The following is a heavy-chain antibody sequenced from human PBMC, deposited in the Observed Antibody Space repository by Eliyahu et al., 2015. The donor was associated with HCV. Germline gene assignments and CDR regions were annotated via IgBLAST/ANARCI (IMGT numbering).Heavy chain of an antibody. CDR2: FHRGGAT. V-gene: IGHV3-53*01. CDR1: GLTVGDNY. CDR3: AKALTDPLHSGPYYQYVMDV. D-gene: IGHD1-26*01. J-gene: IGHJ6*02. Sequence: QLVESGGDLIQPGGSLRLSCAASGLTVGDNYMSWVRQAPGRGLEWVSAFHRGGATFYADSVRGRFTISRDTANNILYLQMNNLRVEDAGLYYCAKALTDPLHSGPYYQYVMDVWGQGTTVTVSS.